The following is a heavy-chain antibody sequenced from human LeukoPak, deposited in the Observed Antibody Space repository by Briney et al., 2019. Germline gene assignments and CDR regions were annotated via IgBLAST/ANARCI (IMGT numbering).Heavy chain of an antibody. CDR1: GDFFSESTSD. J-gene: IGHJ6*03. CDR3: ARILYLDHYYYYYMDV. Sequence: PSETLSLTCSVTGDFFSESTSDWGWIRQPPGKGLEWIGSIYYSGNTYYNPSLKSRVTISVDTSKNQFSLKLSSVTAADTAVYYCARILYLDHYYYYYMDVWGKGTTVTVSS. V-gene: IGHV4-39*07. D-gene: IGHD1-20*01. CDR2: IYYSGNT.